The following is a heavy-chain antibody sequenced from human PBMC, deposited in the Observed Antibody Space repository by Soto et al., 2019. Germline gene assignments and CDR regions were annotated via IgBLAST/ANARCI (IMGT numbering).Heavy chain of an antibody. CDR1: GYTFTSYA. V-gene: IGHV1-3*01. Sequence: ASVKVSCKASGYTFTSYAMHWVRQAPGQRLEWMGWINAGNGNTKYSQKFQGRVTITSDTSASTAYMELSSLRSEVTAVYYCARDLGVGAASDYWGQGTLVTVSS. D-gene: IGHD1-26*01. J-gene: IGHJ4*02. CDR2: INAGNGNT. CDR3: ARDLGVGAASDY.